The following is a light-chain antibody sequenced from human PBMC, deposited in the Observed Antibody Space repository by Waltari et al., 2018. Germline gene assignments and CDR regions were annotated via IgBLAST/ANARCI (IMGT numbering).Light chain of an antibody. Sequence: VLTQSPGTLSLSPGERATLSCRASQSVGKYLAWYQQKPGQAPRLLIYDTSTRATGIPDRFSGSGSETDFSLTISRLEPEDFAVYYCQKYVSLPATFGQGTKVQTK. V-gene: IGKV3-20*01. CDR1: QSVGKY. J-gene: IGKJ1*01. CDR2: DTS. CDR3: QKYVSLPAT.